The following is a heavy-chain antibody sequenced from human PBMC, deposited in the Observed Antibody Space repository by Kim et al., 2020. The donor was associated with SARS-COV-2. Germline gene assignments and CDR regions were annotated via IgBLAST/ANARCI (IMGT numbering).Heavy chain of an antibody. V-gene: IGHV3-23*03. Sequence: GGSLRLSCAASGFTFSTYAMNWVRQAPGGGLEWVSLIYSDGSHTYYADSVMGRFTISRDNFKNTLYLQMNSLRAEDTAVYYCVGAPATTIYYYFDLWGRGTLVTVSS. D-gene: IGHD3-3*01. CDR2: IYSDGSHT. CDR3: VGAPATTIYYYFDL. CDR1: GFTFSTYA. J-gene: IGHJ2*01.